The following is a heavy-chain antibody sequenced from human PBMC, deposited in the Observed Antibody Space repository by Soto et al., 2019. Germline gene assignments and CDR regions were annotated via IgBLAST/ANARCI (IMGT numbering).Heavy chain of an antibody. CDR3: AKHPLGVAAAVDY. J-gene: IGHJ4*02. V-gene: IGHV4-39*01. CDR1: GGSISSSRYY. D-gene: IGHD6-19*01. CDR2: IYYSGTT. Sequence: QLQLQESGPGLVKPSETLSLTCTVSGGSISSSRYYWAWIRQPPGKGLEWIGTIYYSGTTYYNPSLKSRVTMSVDTSKNQFSLRLSSVTAADTAVYYCAKHPLGVAAAVDYWGQGALVTVSS.